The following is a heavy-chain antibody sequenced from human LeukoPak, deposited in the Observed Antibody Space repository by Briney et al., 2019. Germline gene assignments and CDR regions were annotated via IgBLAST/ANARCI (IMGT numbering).Heavy chain of an antibody. CDR3: ASGTYDSSGYYYVRRARFDY. D-gene: IGHD3-22*01. Sequence: TSETLSLTCAVYGGSFSGYYWSWIRQPPGKGLEWIGEINHSGSTNYNPSLKSRVTISVDTSKNQFSLKLSSVTAADTAVHYCASGTYDSSGYYYVRRARFDYWGQGTLVTVSS. CDR1: GGSFSGYY. J-gene: IGHJ4*02. V-gene: IGHV4-34*01. CDR2: INHSGST.